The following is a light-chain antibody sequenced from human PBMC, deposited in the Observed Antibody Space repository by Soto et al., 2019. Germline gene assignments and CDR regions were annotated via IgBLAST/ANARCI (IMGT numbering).Light chain of an antibody. CDR2: GAS. CDR3: QQYGSSRWT. Sequence: EIVLTQSPGTLSLSPGEIASLSCRASQSVSSNLAWYQQKPGQAPRLLIYGASSRATGIPDRFSGSGSGTDFTLTISRLEPEDFAVYYCQQYGSSRWTFGQGTKVDIK. CDR1: QSVSSN. V-gene: IGKV3-20*01. J-gene: IGKJ1*01.